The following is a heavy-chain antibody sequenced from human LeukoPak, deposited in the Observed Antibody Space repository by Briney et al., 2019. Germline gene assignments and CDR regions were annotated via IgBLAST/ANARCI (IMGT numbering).Heavy chain of an antibody. J-gene: IGHJ4*02. Sequence: GGSLRLSCAASGFTFSSYAMSWVRQAPGKGLEWVSAISGSGGSTYYADSVKGRFTISRDNSKNTLYLQMNSLRAEDTAVYYCAKALSLNYYDSSGYSLFVPFDYWGQETLVTVSS. D-gene: IGHD3-22*01. CDR2: ISGSGGST. CDR1: GFTFSSYA. CDR3: AKALSLNYYDSSGYSLFVPFDY. V-gene: IGHV3-23*01.